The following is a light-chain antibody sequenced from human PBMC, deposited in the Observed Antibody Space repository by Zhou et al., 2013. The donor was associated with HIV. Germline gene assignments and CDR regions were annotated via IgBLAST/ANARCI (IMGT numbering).Light chain of an antibody. Sequence: EIVLAQSPGILSLSPGERATLSCTASQNLSSTFLSWFRHIPGQSPRLLIFATSNRATGIPDRFSGSGSGTDFTLVISKLEPEDFAIYYCQKSDPPYTFGQGTKLEMK. CDR1: QNLSSTF. V-gene: IGKV3-20*01. CDR3: QKSDPPYT. CDR2: ATS. J-gene: IGKJ2*01.